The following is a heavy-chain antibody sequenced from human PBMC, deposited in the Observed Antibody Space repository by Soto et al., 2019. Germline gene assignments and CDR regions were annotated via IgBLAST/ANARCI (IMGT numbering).Heavy chain of an antibody. D-gene: IGHD1-26*01. CDR1: GNAFSRYG. Sequence: QVQLVQSGPEVKKPGASVKVSCKASGNAFSRYGISWVRQAPGQGLAWMGWISGYKGNTNYPQKFQDRVTMTTDTSTSTVYMELRSLTSDDTAVYDCGRDGDQWDQRYLDYWGQGTMVTFYS. CDR2: ISGYKGNT. J-gene: IGHJ4*02. CDR3: GRDGDQWDQRYLDY. V-gene: IGHV1-18*01.